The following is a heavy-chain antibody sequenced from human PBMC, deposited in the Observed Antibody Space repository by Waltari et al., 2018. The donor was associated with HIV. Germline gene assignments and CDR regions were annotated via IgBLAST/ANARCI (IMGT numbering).Heavy chain of an antibody. D-gene: IGHD6-6*01. CDR1: VSSNY. CDR2: IYSGGST. J-gene: IGHJ6*02. Sequence: VSSNYMSWVRQAPGKGLEWVSVIYSGGSTYYADSVKGRFTISRHNSKNTLYLQMNSLRAEDTAVYYCASEYSSSRSGYYYGMDVWGQGTTVTVSS. V-gene: IGHV3-53*04. CDR3: ASEYSSSRSGYYYGMDV.